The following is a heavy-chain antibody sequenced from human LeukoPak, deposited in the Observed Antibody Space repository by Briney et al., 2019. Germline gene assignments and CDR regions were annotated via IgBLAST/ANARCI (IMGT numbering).Heavy chain of an antibody. CDR2: VYYIGNT. J-gene: IGHJ4*02. V-gene: IGHV4-59*08. CDR3: ARHFDYSTSWDPFDY. CDR1: GGSISSYY. Sequence: SETLSLTCTVSGGSISSYYWSWIRQPPGKGLEWIGSVYYIGNTDYKPSLKSRVTISVDTSKNQFSLKLRSVTAADTAVYYCARHFDYSTSWDPFDYWGQGTLVTVSS. D-gene: IGHD2-2*01.